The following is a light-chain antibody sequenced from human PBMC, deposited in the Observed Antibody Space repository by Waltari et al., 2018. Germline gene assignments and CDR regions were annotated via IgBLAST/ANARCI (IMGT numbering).Light chain of an antibody. CDR2: GAS. J-gene: IGKJ3*01. Sequence: DVQMTQFPSSLSASAGDTVTITCRASQDINIYLNWFQQKPGKAPRLLIYGASTLQSGIPSRFRGGGSGTDFTLTITSLQPEDFAIYYCQQGFTTPRVTFGPGTKLDV. CDR3: QQGFTTPRVT. V-gene: IGKV1-39*01. CDR1: QDINIY.